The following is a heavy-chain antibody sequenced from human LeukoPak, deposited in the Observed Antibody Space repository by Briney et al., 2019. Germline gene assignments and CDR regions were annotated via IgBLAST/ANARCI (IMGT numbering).Heavy chain of an antibody. D-gene: IGHD6-19*01. CDR1: GGSFSGYY. V-gene: IGHV4-34*01. CDR3: ARVTVAGTRNFDY. J-gene: IGHJ4*02. CDR2: INHSGST. Sequence: SETPSLTCAVYGGSFSGYYWSWIRQPPGKGLEWIGEINHSGSTNYNPSLKSRVTISVDTSKNQFSLKLSSVTAADTAVYYCARVTVAGTRNFDYWGQGTLVTVSS.